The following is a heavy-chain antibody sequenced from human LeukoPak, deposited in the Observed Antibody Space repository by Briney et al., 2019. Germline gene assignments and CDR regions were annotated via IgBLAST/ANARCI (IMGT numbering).Heavy chain of an antibody. J-gene: IGHJ4*02. CDR1: GFTFSSYS. CDR3: ARVKPLRYFDWYPFGGFDY. CDR2: ISSSSSYI. V-gene: IGHV3-21*01. Sequence: PGGSLRLSCAASGFTFSSYSMNWVRQAPGKGLEWVSSISSSSSYIYYADSVKGRFTISRDNAKNSLYLQMNSLRAEDTAVYYCARVKPLRYFDWYPFGGFDYWGQGTLVTVSS. D-gene: IGHD3-9*01.